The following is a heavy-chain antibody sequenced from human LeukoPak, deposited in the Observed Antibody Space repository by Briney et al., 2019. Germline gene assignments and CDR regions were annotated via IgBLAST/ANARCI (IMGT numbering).Heavy chain of an antibody. CDR2: TSDRGDYT. V-gene: IGHV3-23*01. Sequence: GGSLRLSCAASGFTFTSYSMSWVRQAPGKGLEWVSGTSDRGDYTYYADSVKGRFTISRDSSKNTLFLQMNSLRAEDTALYFCARRAQYNGHYPLDYWGQGTLVTVSS. D-gene: IGHD1-7*01. CDR1: GFTFTSYS. CDR3: ARRAQYNGHYPLDY. J-gene: IGHJ4*02.